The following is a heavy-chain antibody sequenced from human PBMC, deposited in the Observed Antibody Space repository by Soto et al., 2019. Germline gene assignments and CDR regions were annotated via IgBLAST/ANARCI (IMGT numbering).Heavy chain of an antibody. D-gene: IGHD3-22*01. Sequence: PXGSLRLSGAVSGXRVSDYDVSCIRQAPGKGPEWVSLISRSGDTIYYVDSVKGRFIISRDNAKNSVYLQVRSMRVEATADYFCARSSGCFEADAFDLWGQGTMVTVSS. CDR1: GXRVSDYD. J-gene: IGHJ3*01. CDR2: ISRSGDTI. CDR3: ARSSGCFEADAFDL. V-gene: IGHV3-11*01.